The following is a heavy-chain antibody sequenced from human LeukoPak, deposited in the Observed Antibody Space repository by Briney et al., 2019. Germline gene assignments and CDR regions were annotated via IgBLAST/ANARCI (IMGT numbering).Heavy chain of an antibody. J-gene: IGHJ5*02. CDR3: ARGPRNYSP. CDR2: ILYSGTT. D-gene: IGHD3-10*01. CDR1: GVSISPYY. Sequence: SETLSLTCTVSGVSISPYYWSWIRQTPGKGLEWIGDILYSGTTTNYNPSLKSRVTISVDTSKNQFYLKLSSVTAADTAVYYCARGPRNYSPWGQGTLVTVSS. V-gene: IGHV4-59*01.